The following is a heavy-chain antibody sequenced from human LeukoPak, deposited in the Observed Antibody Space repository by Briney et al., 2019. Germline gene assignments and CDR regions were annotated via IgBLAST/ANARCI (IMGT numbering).Heavy chain of an antibody. CDR1: GFTFSTYW. D-gene: IGHD3-9*01. CDR3: VRASTTISKFGMDV. J-gene: IGHJ6*02. Sequence: GGSLRPSCAASGFTFSTYWMSWVRQAPGKGLEWVANIKQDGSEKYYVDSVKGRFTISRDNAKNSLYLEMNSLRVEDTAVYYCVRASTTISKFGMDVWGHGTTVTVSS. V-gene: IGHV3-7*01. CDR2: IKQDGSEK.